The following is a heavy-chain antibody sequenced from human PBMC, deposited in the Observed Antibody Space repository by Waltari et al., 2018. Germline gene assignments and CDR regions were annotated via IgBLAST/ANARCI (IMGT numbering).Heavy chain of an antibody. CDR1: RNDISQHY. CDR2: FAPNSGAT. D-gene: IGHD2-21*01. CDR3: AREYCAGECRLFDF. Sequence: LVQSGTEVRRPGASVKVSCKASRNDISQHYLHWVRRAPGQGLEWMGWFAPNSGATNYGQKFNDRITLTWDTSVNPAYMELTRLASFDTGVYYCAREYCAGECRLFDFWGQGTGLTVSS. J-gene: IGHJ4*02. V-gene: IGHV1-2*02.